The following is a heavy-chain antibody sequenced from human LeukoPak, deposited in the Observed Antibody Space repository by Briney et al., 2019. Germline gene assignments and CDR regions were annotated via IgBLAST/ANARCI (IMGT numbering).Heavy chain of an antibody. Sequence: ASVKVSCKASGYTFTSYDMHWVRQAPGEGLEWMGIINPSGGSTSYAQKFQGRVTMTRDTSTSTVYMELSSLRSEDTAVYYCARDTIQTIFGVVTLYYGMDVWGQGTTVTVSS. V-gene: IGHV1-46*01. CDR2: INPSGGST. CDR1: GYTFTSYD. J-gene: IGHJ6*02. D-gene: IGHD3-3*01. CDR3: ARDTIQTIFGVVTLYYGMDV.